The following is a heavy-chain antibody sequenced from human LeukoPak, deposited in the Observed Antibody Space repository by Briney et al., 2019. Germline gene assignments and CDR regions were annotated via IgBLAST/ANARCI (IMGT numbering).Heavy chain of an antibody. V-gene: IGHV4-34*01. CDR1: GGSFSGYY. CDR2: INHSGST. J-gene: IGHJ4*02. Sequence: SETLSLTCAVYGGSFSGYYWSLIRQPPGKGLEWIGEINHSGSTNYNPPLKSQVTISVDTSTNQFSRKLSSVTAAATAVYYCARGYYDSSGYYTLLDYWGQGTLVTVSS. CDR3: ARGYYDSSGYYTLLDY. D-gene: IGHD3-22*01.